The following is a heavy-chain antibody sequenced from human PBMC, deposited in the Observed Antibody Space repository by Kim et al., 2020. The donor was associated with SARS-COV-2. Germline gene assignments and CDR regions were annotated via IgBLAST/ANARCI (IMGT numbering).Heavy chain of an antibody. J-gene: IGHJ4*01. V-gene: IGHV3-20*04. CDR3: ARENQVYGESRWSFDY. CDR1: GFTFDDYG. D-gene: IGHD4-17*01. CDR2: INWSGGRT. Sequence: GGSLRLSCAAAGFTFDDYGMSWVRQAPGRGLEWVSGINWSGGRTGHADSVKGRFTISRDNAKNSLYLQMNGLRVEDTAVYYCARENQVYGESRWSFDYWG.